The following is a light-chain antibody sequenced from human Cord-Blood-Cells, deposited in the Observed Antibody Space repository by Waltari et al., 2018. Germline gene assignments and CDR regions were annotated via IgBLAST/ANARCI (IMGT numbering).Light chain of an antibody. J-gene: IGLJ3*02. CDR2: DVS. Sequence: QSALTQPASVSGSPGQSITISCTGTSSDVGGYNYVSCYQQHPAKAPKLMIYDVSNRPSGVSNSFSGSKSGNTASLTISGLQAEDEADYYCSSYTSSSTWVFGGGTKLTVL. CDR1: SSDVGGYNY. CDR3: SSYTSSSTWV. V-gene: IGLV2-14*03.